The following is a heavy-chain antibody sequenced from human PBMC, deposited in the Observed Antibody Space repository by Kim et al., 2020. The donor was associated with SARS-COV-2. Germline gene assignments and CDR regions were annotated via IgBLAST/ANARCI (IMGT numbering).Heavy chain of an antibody. CDR1: GYSFSSYW. V-gene: IGHV5-51*01. CDR3: ARGLAPLRPFDY. J-gene: IGHJ4*02. D-gene: IGHD4-17*01. CDR2: IYPGDSDT. Sequence: GESLKISCKGSGYSFSSYWVGWVRQLPGKGLEWMGVIYPGDSDTRYSPSFQGQVTISVDKSITTAYLQWSSLKASDTAMYYCARGLAPLRPFDYWGQGTLVTVSS.